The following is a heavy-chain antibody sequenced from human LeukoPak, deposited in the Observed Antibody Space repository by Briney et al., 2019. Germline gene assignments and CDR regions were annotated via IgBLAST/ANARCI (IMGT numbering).Heavy chain of an antibody. D-gene: IGHD3-22*01. CDR1: GYTFSSYA. V-gene: IGHV7-4-1*02. CDR3: ARDLTMTVVAIGY. J-gene: IGHJ4*02. CDR2: INTNTANP. Sequence: GASVKVSCKASGYTFSSYAMNWVRQAPGQGLEWMGWINTNTANPTYAQGFTGRFVFSLDTSVSTAYLQISSLKAEDTAVYYCARDLTMTVVAIGYWGQGTLVTVSS.